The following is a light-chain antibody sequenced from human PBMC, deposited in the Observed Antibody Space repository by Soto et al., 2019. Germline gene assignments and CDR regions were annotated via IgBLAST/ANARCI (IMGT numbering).Light chain of an antibody. CDR2: DVS. Sequence: QSALTQPASVSGSPGQSITISCTGTSSDVGGYNYVSWYQQHPGKVPKLMIYDVSNRPSGVSNRFSGSKSGNTASLTISGLQAEDEADYYCSSYTISSTYVFGIGTKVTVL. V-gene: IGLV2-14*03. CDR1: SSDVGGYNY. CDR3: SSYTISSTYV. J-gene: IGLJ1*01.